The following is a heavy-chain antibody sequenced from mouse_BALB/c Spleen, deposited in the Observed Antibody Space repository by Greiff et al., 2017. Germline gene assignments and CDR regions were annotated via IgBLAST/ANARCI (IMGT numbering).Heavy chain of an antibody. CDR1: GFSLTSYG. D-gene: IGHD1-1*01. CDR2: IWSGGST. J-gene: IGHJ3*01. V-gene: IGHV2-2*02. Sequence: VQLQQSGPGLVQPSQSLSITCTVSGFSLTSYGVHWVRQSPGKGLEWLGVIWSGGSTDYNAAFISRLSISKDNSKSQVFFKMNSLQANDTAIYYCANGEYYYGSSSFAYWGQGTLVTVSA. CDR3: ANGEYYYGSSSFAY.